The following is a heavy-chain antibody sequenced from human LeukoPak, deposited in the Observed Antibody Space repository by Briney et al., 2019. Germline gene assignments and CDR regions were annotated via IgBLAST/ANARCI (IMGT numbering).Heavy chain of an antibody. J-gene: IGHJ4*02. D-gene: IGHD4-17*01. CDR3: AKDLATVTLSGGGY. Sequence: GGSLRLSCAASGFTFSSYSMNWVRQAPGKGLEWVSYISSSSSTIYYADSVKGRFTISRDNSKNTLYLQMNSLRAEDTAVYYCAKDLATVTLSGGGYWGQGTLVTVSS. CDR1: GFTFSSYS. CDR2: ISSSSSTI. V-gene: IGHV3-48*01.